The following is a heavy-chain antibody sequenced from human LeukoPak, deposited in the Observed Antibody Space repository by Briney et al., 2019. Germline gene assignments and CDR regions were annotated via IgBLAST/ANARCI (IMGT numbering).Heavy chain of an antibody. D-gene: IGHD3-3*01. J-gene: IGHJ4*02. CDR2: MNPNSGNT. Sequence: ASVKVSCKASGYTFTSYDINWVRQATGQGLEWMGWMNPNSGNTGYAQKFQGRVTITRNTSISTAYMELSSLRSEDTAVYYCARGPYYDFWSGYWYWGQGTLVTVSS. CDR1: GYTFTSYD. V-gene: IGHV1-8*03. CDR3: ARGPYYDFWSGYWY.